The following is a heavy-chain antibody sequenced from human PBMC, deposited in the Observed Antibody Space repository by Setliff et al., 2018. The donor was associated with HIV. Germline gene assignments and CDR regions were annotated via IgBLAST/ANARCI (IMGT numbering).Heavy chain of an antibody. Sequence: PSETLSLTCTVSGGSISSYYWSWIRQPPGKGLEWIGYIYYSGSTNYNPSLKSRVTISVDTSKNQFSLKLSSVTAADTAVYYCARLVVVTAIHYYYYMDVWGKGTTVTVS. CDR1: GGSISSYY. V-gene: IGHV4-59*08. CDR2: IYYSGST. J-gene: IGHJ6*03. D-gene: IGHD2-21*02. CDR3: ARLVVVTAIHYYYYMDV.